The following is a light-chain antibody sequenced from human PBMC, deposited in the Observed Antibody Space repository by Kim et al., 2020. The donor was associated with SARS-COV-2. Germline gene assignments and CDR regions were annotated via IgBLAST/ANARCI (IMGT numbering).Light chain of an antibody. Sequence: SYELTQPPSVSVAPGKTARITCGGNNIGRKSVHWYQQKPGQAPVLVIYYDSDRPSGIPERFSGSNSGNTATLTISRVEAGDEAEDYCQVWDRSSDHPVFG. V-gene: IGLV3-21*04. CDR2: YDS. CDR1: NIGRKS. CDR3: QVWDRSSDHPV. J-gene: IGLJ3*02.